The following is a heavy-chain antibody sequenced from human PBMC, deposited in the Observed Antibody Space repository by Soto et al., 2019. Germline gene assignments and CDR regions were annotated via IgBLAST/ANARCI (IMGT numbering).Heavy chain of an antibody. CDR3: ARDIGSFAYGEGY. Sequence: SETLSLTCSVSGGSINSYWWSWIRQPAGKGLEWIGRVYSSGTTDYNPSLNSRATMSVETSKNQFSLKLSSVTAADTAVYYCARDIGSFAYGEGYWGQGIQVTV. D-gene: IGHD3-10*01. J-gene: IGHJ4*02. CDR1: GGSINSYW. CDR2: VYSSGTT. V-gene: IGHV4-4*07.